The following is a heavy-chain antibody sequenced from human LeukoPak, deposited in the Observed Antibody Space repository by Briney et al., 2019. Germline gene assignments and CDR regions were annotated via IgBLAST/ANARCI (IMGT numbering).Heavy chain of an antibody. CDR3: TRAGIGDY. CDR2: IRSKAYGGTT. D-gene: IGHD2-15*01. CDR1: GFTFSSYA. Sequence: GGSLRLSCAASGFTFSSYAMSWVRQAPGKGLEWVGFIRSKAYGGTTEYAASVKGRFTISRDDSKSIAYLQMNSLKTEDTAVYYCTRAGIGDYWGQGTLVTVSS. J-gene: IGHJ4*02. V-gene: IGHV3-49*04.